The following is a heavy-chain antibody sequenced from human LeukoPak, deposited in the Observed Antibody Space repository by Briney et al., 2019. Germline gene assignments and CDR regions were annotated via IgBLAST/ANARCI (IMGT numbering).Heavy chain of an antibody. Sequence: GGSLRLSCAASGFTFSSYWMHWVRQAPGKGLVWVSRIKSDGSSTSYADSVKGRFTISRDNAKNTLYLQMNSLRAEDTAVYYCAREHGDYAYYYYYYMDVWGKGTTVTVSS. V-gene: IGHV3-74*01. D-gene: IGHD4-17*01. CDR2: IKSDGSST. J-gene: IGHJ6*03. CDR1: GFTFSSYW. CDR3: AREHGDYAYYYYYYMDV.